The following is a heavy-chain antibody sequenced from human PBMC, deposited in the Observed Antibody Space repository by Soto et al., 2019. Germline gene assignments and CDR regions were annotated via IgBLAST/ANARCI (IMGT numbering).Heavy chain of an antibody. Sequence: GGSLRLSCAASGFIFSSYLMHGGRQVPGKGPVWVARINSDGRNTKYTDSVKGRFTISRDNAKNTLYLQMNSLRAEDTAVYHCARDFMARGRDSNWFDPWGQGTVVTVSS. CDR1: GFIFSSYL. J-gene: IGHJ5*02. CDR3: ARDFMARGRDSNWFDP. V-gene: IGHV3-74*03. D-gene: IGHD3-10*01. CDR2: INSDGRNT.